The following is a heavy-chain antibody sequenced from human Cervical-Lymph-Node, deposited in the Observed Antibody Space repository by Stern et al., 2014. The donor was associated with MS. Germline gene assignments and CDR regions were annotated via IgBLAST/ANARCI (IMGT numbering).Heavy chain of an antibody. J-gene: IGHJ5*02. V-gene: IGHV4-34*01. D-gene: IGHD3-22*01. CDR1: GGSFSGYY. CDR2: INHSGST. CDR3: ARAFVLYYYDSSGLNWFDP. Sequence: QVQLQQWGAGLLKPSETLSLTCAVYGGSFSGYYWSWIRQPPGKGLEWIGEINHSGSTNYNPSLKSRVTISVDTPKNQFSLKRSSVTAADTAVYYCARAFVLYYYDSSGLNWFDPWGQGTLVTVSS.